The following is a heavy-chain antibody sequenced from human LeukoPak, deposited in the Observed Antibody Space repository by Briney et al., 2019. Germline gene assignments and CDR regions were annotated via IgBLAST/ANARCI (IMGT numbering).Heavy chain of an antibody. V-gene: IGHV4-61*02. CDR2: IYTSGST. J-gene: IGHJ4*02. CDR3: ARARDLWFGESVYFDY. CDR1: GGSISSGSYY. D-gene: IGHD3-10*01. Sequence: PSETLSLTCTVSGGSISSGSYYWSWIRQPAGKGLEWIGRIYTSGSTNYNPSLKSRVTISVDTSKNQFSLKLSSVTAADTAVYYCARARDLWFGESVYFDYWGQGTLVTVSS.